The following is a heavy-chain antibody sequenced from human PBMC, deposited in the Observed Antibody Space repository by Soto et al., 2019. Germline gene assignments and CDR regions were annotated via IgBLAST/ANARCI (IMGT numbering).Heavy chain of an antibody. V-gene: IGHV3-13*01. CDR2: IGTAGDT. Sequence: QTGGSLRLSCEASGFTFSGFDMHWVRQPTGKGLEWVSSIGTAGDTYYAVSVKGRFTISRDNAKNSLSLQMNSLRAGDMAVYFCAKSQEIGTNFFDSWGHGTQVTVSS. CDR1: GFTFSGFD. D-gene: IGHD2-8*01. CDR3: AKSQEIGTNFFDS. J-gene: IGHJ4*01.